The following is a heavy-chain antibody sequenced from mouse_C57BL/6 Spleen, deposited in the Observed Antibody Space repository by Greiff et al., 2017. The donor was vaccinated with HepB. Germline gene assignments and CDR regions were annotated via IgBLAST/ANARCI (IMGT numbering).Heavy chain of an antibody. CDR3: ARAGDYDPSDY. V-gene: IGHV1-69*01. CDR2: IDPSDSYT. CDR1: GYTFTSYW. Sequence: QVQLQQPGAELVMPGASVKLSCKASGYTFTSYWMHWVKQRPGQGLEWIGEIDPSDSYTNYNQKFKGKSTLTVDKSSSTAYMQLSSLTSEDSAVYYCARAGDYDPSDYWGQGTTLTVSS. D-gene: IGHD2-4*01. J-gene: IGHJ2*01.